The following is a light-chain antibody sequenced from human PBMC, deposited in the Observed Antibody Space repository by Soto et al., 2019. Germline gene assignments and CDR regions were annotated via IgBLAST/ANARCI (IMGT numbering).Light chain of an antibody. V-gene: IGKV1-9*01. CDR3: QQLNSDWYA. CDR2: GAS. J-gene: IGKJ2*01. Sequence: DIQLTQSPSFLSASVGDRVPITCRASQGISTYLAWYLQRPGKAPKLLIYGASTLQSGVPSRLSGSGSGTEFTLTISSMQPEDFETYYCQQLNSDWYAFGQSTKLEIK. CDR1: QGISTY.